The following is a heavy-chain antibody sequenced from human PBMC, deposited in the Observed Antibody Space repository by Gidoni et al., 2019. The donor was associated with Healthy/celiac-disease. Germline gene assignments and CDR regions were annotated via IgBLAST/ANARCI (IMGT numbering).Heavy chain of an antibody. Sequence: GFTFSSYAMHWVRQAPGKGLEWVAVISYDGSNKYYADSVKGRFTISRDNSKNTLYLQMNSLRAEDTAVYYCARVTLRWSLTSGYFDLWGRGTLVTVSS. D-gene: IGHD2-21*02. CDR3: ARVTLRWSLTSGYFDL. J-gene: IGHJ2*01. CDR1: GFTFSSYA. CDR2: ISYDGSNK. V-gene: IGHV3-30-3*01.